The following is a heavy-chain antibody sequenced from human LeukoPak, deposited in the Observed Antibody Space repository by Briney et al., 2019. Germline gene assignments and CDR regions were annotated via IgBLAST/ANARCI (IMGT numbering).Heavy chain of an antibody. V-gene: IGHV3-23*01. CDR1: GSTFSSSA. CDR3: AKQLGYCSDGSCYFPY. CDR2: ISNNGGYT. Sequence: PGGSLRLSCAASGSTFSSSAMNWVRQAPGKGLEWVSAISNNGGYTYYADSVQGRFTISRDNSKSTLCLQMNSLRAEDTAVYYCAKQLGYCSDGSCYFPYWGQGTLVTVSS. J-gene: IGHJ4*02. D-gene: IGHD2-15*01.